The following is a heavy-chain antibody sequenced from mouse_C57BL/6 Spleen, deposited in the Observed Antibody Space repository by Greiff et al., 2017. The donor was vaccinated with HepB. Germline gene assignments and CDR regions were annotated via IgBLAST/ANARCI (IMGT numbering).Heavy chain of an antibody. CDR3: ARKESGTGKAWFAY. V-gene: IGHV2-2*01. D-gene: IGHD4-1*01. Sequence: VQGVESGPGLVQPSQSLSITCTVSGFSLTSYGVHWVRQSPGKGLEWLGVIWSGGSTDYNAAFISRLSISKDNSKSQVFFKMNSLQADDTAIYYCARKESGTGKAWFAYGGQGTLVTVSA. CDR2: IWSGGST. CDR1: GFSLTSYG. J-gene: IGHJ3*01.